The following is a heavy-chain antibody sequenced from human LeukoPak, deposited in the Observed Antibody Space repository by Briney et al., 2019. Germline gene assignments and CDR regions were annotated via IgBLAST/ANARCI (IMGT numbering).Heavy chain of an antibody. V-gene: IGHV4-59*01. CDR3: ARDHQQWLVGWWFDP. CDR2: IYYSGST. CDR1: GGSISSYY. D-gene: IGHD6-19*01. J-gene: IGHJ5*02. Sequence: PSETLPLTCTVSGGSISSYYWSWIRQPPGKGLEWIGYIYYSGSTNYNPSLKSRVTISVDTSKNQFSLKLSSVTAADTAVYYCARDHQQWLVGWWFDPWGQGTLVTVSS.